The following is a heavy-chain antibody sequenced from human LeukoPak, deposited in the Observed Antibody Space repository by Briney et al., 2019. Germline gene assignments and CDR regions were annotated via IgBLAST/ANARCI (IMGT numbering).Heavy chain of an antibody. J-gene: IGHJ6*02. V-gene: IGHV3-23*01. CDR1: GFTFSSYA. D-gene: IGHD6-13*01. Sequence: GGSLRLSCAASGFTFSSYAMSWVRQAPGKGLVWVSAISGSGGSTYYADSVKGRFTISRDNSKNTLYLQMNSLRAEDTAVYYCATTYSSSLRPPFGYYYYGMDVWGQGTTVTVSS. CDR2: ISGSGGST. CDR3: ATTYSSSLRPPFGYYYYGMDV.